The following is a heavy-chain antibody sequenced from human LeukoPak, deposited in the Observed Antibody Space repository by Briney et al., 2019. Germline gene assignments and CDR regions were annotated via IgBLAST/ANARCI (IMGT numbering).Heavy chain of an antibody. Sequence: GGSLRLSCAASGFTFSSNYMSWVRQAPGKGLEWVSVIYSDGNTYYSDSVKGRYTNSRDNSKNTLYLQMNSLRAEDTALYYCAPMTGDASAYWGQGTLVSVSS. CDR3: APMTGDASAY. CDR1: GFTFSSNY. CDR2: IYSDGNT. D-gene: IGHD3-9*01. V-gene: IGHV3-53*01. J-gene: IGHJ4*02.